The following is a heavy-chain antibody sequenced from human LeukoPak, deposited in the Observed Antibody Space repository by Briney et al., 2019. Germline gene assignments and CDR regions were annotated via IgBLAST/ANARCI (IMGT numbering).Heavy chain of an antibody. CDR3: ARISIVVVPAYFDY. D-gene: IGHD2-2*01. CDR1: GGSISSSSYQ. V-gene: IGHV4-39*01. J-gene: IGHJ4*02. CDR2: IYYSGST. Sequence: PSETLSLTCTVSGGSISSSSYQWGWIRQPPGKGLEWIGSIYYSGSTYYNPSLKSRVTVSVDTSKNQFSLKLSSVTAADTAVYYCARISIVVVPAYFDYWGQGTLVIVSS.